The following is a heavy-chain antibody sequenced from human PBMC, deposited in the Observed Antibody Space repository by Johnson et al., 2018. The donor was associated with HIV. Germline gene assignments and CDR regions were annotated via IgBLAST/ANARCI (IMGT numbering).Heavy chain of an antibody. D-gene: IGHD3-22*01. CDR1: GFTFRSYA. V-gene: IGHV3-30-3*01. Sequence: VQLVESGGGVVQPGRSLRLSCAVSGFTFRSYAMHWVRQAPGEGLEWVAVIAFDGHNRYYADSVKGRFTISKDDSKNTMYLQMSRLGPDDTAVYYCARGYIIGYYVLAGDVFDIWGQGTMVTVSS. CDR2: IAFDGHNR. J-gene: IGHJ3*02. CDR3: ARGYIIGYYVLAGDVFDI.